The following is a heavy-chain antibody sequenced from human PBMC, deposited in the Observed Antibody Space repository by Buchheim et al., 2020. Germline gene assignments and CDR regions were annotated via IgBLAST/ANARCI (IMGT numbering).Heavy chain of an antibody. CDR3: ARPPNYGDQLNYYYYGMDV. CDR1: GGTFSSYA. V-gene: IGHV1-69*04. J-gene: IGHJ6*02. CDR2: IIPILGIA. Sequence: QVQLVQSGAEVKKPGSSVKVSCKASGGTFSSYAISWVRQAPGQGLEWMGRIIPILGIANYAQKFQGRVTITADKSTSTDYMELSSLRSEDTAVYYCARPPNYGDQLNYYYYGMDVWGQGTT. D-gene: IGHD4-17*01.